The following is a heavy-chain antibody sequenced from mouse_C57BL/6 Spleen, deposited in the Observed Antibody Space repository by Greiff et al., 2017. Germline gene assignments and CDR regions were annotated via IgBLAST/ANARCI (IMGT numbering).Heavy chain of an antibody. V-gene: IGHV1-52*01. J-gene: IGHJ4*01. Sequence: QVQLQQPGAELVRPGSSVKLSCKASGYTFTSYWMHWVKQRPIQGLEWIGNIDPSDSETHYNQKFKDKATLTVDKSSSTAYMQLSSLTSEDSAVSYCARLVRDYDVDYYAMDYWGQGTSVTVSA. CDR3: ARLVRDYDVDYYAMDY. CDR2: IDPSDSET. D-gene: IGHD2-4*01. CDR1: GYTFTSYW.